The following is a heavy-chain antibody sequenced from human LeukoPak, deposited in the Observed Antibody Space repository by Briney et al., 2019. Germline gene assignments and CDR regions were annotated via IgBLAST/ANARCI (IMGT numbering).Heavy chain of an antibody. Sequence: GASVKVSCKASGYTFTSYYMHWVRQAPGQGLEWMGIINPSGGSTSYAQKFQGRVTMTRDTSTSTVYMELSSLRSEDTAVYYCATVPKSQAAAGEYYYYYGMDVWGQGTMVTVSS. CDR2: INPSGGST. J-gene: IGHJ6*02. V-gene: IGHV1-46*01. D-gene: IGHD6-13*01. CDR3: ATVPKSQAAAGEYYYYYGMDV. CDR1: GYTFTSYY.